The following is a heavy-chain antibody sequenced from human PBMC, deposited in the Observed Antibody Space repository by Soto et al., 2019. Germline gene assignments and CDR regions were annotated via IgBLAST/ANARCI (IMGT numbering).Heavy chain of an antibody. V-gene: IGHV4-59*01. J-gene: IGHJ6*02. CDR2: MYNTGST. D-gene: IGHD2-21*02. Sequence: QVRLQESGPGLVKPSETLSLTCTVSGGSISSYYWSWIRQPPGKGLEWIGYMYNTGSTIYNPSLKSRVTLSVDTSKNQCSLKLNSVTAADTAVYYCARDLWGYCGADCSPLDVWGQGTTVTVSS. CDR3: ARDLWGYCGADCSPLDV. CDR1: GGSISSYY.